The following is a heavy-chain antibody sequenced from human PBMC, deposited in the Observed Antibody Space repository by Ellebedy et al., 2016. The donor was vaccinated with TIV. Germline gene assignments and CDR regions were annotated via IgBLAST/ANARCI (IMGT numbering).Heavy chain of an antibody. CDR2: ITSSRTTI. Sequence: GGSLRLSCAASGFTVSSNYMSWVRQAPGKGLEWISYITSSRTTIYYADSVKGRFTISRDNAKNSLYLQMNSLRADDTAVYFCAREMGYCSGGSCYARLDYYNAMDVWGQGTTVTVSS. V-gene: IGHV3-48*01. D-gene: IGHD2-15*01. J-gene: IGHJ6*02. CDR3: AREMGYCSGGSCYARLDYYNAMDV. CDR1: GFTVSSNY.